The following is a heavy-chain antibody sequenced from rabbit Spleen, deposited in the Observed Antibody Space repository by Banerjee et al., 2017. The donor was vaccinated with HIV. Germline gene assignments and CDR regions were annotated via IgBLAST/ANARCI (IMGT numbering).Heavy chain of an antibody. CDR3: VRNSGWGVSYFTL. CDR2: IDPIFGGT. D-gene: IGHD4-1*01. Sequence: QEQLVESGGGLVQPGGSLTLSCKASGFDFSRFGVNWVRQAPGKGLEWIGYIDPIFGGTYYASWVNGRFTISRHNAQNTLFLQLNSLTVADTATYFCVRNSGWGVSYFTLWGPGTLVTVS. CDR1: GFDFSRFG. V-gene: IGHV1S47*01. J-gene: IGHJ4*01.